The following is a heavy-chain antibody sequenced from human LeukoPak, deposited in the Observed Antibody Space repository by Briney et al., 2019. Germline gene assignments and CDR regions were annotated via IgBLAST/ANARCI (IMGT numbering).Heavy chain of an antibody. Sequence: PSETLSLTCTVSGGSISSGSYYWSWIRQPAGKGLERIGRIYTSGSTNYNPSLKSRVTISVDTSKNQFSLKLSSVTAADTAVYYRARDPGDCSNGVCYLFDYWGQGTLVTVSS. V-gene: IGHV4-61*02. J-gene: IGHJ4*02. CDR1: GGSISSGSYY. CDR2: IYTSGST. CDR3: ARDPGDCSNGVCYLFDY. D-gene: IGHD2-8*01.